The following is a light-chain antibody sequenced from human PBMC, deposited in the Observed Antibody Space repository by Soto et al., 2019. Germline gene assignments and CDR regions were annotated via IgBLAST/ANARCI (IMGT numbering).Light chain of an antibody. CDR1: QSISNY. V-gene: IGKV1-39*01. Sequence: DIQMTQSPSSLSASVGDRVTSTCRASQSISNYLNWYQQKPGKAPNLLIYAASSLQSGVPSMFSRSGSGTDFNLTTSSLQPEDFATYYCQQSFLTPHFGQGTRLEIK. J-gene: IGKJ5*01. CDR3: QQSFLTPH. CDR2: AAS.